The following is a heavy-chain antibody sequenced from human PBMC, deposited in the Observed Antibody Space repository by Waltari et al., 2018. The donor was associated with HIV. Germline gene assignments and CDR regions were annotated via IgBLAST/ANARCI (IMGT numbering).Heavy chain of an antibody. CDR2: IKQDGSEK. J-gene: IGHJ4*02. V-gene: IGHV3-7*01. Sequence: EVQLVESGGGLVQPGGSLSLSCAASGFTFSSYWMSWFRQAPGKGLEWVANIKQDGSEKYYVDSGKGRFTIARDNAKNSLYLQMNSLRAEDTAVYYCARGGGYSSLLNWGQGTLVTVSS. CDR3: ARGGGYSSLLN. D-gene: IGHD6-6*01. CDR1: GFTFSSYW.